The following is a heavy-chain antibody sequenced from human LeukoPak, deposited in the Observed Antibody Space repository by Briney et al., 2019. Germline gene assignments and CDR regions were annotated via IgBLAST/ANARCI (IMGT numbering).Heavy chain of an antibody. D-gene: IGHD3-9*01. CDR3: ARETRRRYFESYYGMDV. Sequence: ASVKVSCKASGYTFTNYGVSWVRLAPGQGLEWMGWISGYNGDTNYAQKLQGRVTMTTDTSTSIAYMELRSLRSDDTAVYYCARETRRRYFESYYGMDVWGQGTTVTVSS. V-gene: IGHV1-18*01. CDR1: GYTFTNYG. CDR2: ISGYNGDT. J-gene: IGHJ6*02.